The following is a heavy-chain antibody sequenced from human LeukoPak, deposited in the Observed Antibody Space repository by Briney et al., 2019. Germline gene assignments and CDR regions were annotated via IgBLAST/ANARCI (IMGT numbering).Heavy chain of an antibody. CDR1: GFTFTNVG. CDR3: ATGILETRDY. CDR2: IKSKTDGGTA. Sequence: PGGSLRLSCTASGFTFTNVGISWVRQAPGKGLEWVGRIKSKTDGGTADYAAPVKGRFTISRDDSQNTLYLQMNSLSTEDTAVYYCATGILETRDYWGQGTLVTVSS. V-gene: IGHV3-15*01. J-gene: IGHJ4*02.